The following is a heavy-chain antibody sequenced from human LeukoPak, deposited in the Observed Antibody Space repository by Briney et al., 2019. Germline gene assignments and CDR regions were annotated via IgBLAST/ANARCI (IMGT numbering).Heavy chain of an antibody. D-gene: IGHD3-16*01. Sequence: GGSLRLSCAASGFTFSSYWMHWVRQAPGKGLMWVSHINSDGSSTNYADSVKGRFTISRDNAKNTLYLQMNSLRAEDTAVYYCSRDLRGPDYWGQGTLVTVSS. CDR3: SRDLRGPDY. V-gene: IGHV3-74*01. CDR1: GFTFSSYW. CDR2: INSDGSST. J-gene: IGHJ4*02.